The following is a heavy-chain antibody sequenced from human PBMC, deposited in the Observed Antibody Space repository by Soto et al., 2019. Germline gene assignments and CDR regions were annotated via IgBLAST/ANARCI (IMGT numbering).Heavy chain of an antibody. J-gene: IGHJ5*02. Sequence: QVQLQESGPGLVKPSQTLSLTCTVSGGSISSGGYYWSWIRQHPGKGLEWIGYIYYSGSTYYNPSRKRRFTISVGASKNQFSLQLSSVTAADPAVYYCATSKYQLPSFDPWGQGTLVTVSS. V-gene: IGHV4-31*03. CDR1: GGSISSGGYY. CDR3: ATSKYQLPSFDP. D-gene: IGHD2-2*01. CDR2: IYYSGST.